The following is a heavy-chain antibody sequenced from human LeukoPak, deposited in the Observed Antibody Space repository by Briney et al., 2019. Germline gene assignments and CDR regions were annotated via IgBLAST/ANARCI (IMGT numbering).Heavy chain of an antibody. CDR2: ILYTGGS. V-gene: IGHV4-39*01. CDR3: TRRASGSGGTQAGMDV. J-gene: IGHJ6*02. D-gene: IGHD2-15*01. Sequence: SETLSLNCTVSGGSIRSDFHYWDWIRQPPGKGLEWIGSILYTGGSWVKPSLKSRASISVDTSRNQFSLTLHSVNAIDTALYYCTRRASGSGGTQAGMDVRGQGTTVTVSS. CDR1: GGSIRSDFHY.